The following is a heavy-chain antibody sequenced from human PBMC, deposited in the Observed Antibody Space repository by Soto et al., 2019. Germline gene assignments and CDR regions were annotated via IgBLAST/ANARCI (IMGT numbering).Heavy chain of an antibody. J-gene: IGHJ4*02. CDR1: GCSISSVGYS. V-gene: IGHV4-30-2*01. CDR3: ARVPDY. Sequence: QLQLQESGSGLVKPSQTLALTCAVSGCSISSVGYSWSWIRQPAGKGLEWIGYMYHSGSTYYNPSLKSRVTISIDRSKNQFSLKLSSVTAADTAVYYCARVPDYWGQGILVTVSS. CDR2: MYHSGST. D-gene: IGHD2-2*01.